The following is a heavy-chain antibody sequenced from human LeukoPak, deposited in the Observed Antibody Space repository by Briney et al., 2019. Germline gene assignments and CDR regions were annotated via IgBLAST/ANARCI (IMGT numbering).Heavy chain of an antibody. CDR2: IEQDASEK. J-gene: IGHJ4*02. D-gene: IGHD1-26*01. V-gene: IGHV3-7*01. CDR1: GFTFSSYW. Sequence: GGSLRLSCAASGFTFSSYWMNWVRQAPGKGLEWVANIEQDASEKYYVDSVKGRFTISRDNAKNSLYLQMNSLRAEDTAVYYCARKTGIPTTTHYFDYWGQGTLVTVSS. CDR3: ARKTGIPTTTHYFDY.